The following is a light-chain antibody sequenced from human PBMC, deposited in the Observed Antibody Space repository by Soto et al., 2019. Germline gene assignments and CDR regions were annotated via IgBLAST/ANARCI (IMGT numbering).Light chain of an antibody. CDR1: SSNIGAGYD. V-gene: IGLV1-40*01. J-gene: IGLJ2*01. Sequence: QSVLTQPPSVSGAPGQRVTISCTGSSSNIGAGYDVHWYQQLPGTAPKLLIYGNSNRPSGVPDRFSGSKSGTSAFLAITGLQAEDEADYYCQSYDSSLHVVFGGGTQLTVL. CDR3: QSYDSSLHVV. CDR2: GNS.